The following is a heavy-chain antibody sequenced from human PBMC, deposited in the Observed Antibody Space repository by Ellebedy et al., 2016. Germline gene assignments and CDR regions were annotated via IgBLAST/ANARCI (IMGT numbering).Heavy chain of an antibody. J-gene: IGHJ4*02. V-gene: IGHV3-33*01. D-gene: IGHD3-3*02. Sequence: GESLKISXAASGFSFSSYAMYWVRQAPGKGLEWVAVIWYDGSNKYYADSVKGRFTISRDNSKNTLYLQMNSLRAEDTALYYCAREGGIFGLDYWGQGTLVTVSS. CDR1: GFSFSSYA. CDR2: IWYDGSNK. CDR3: AREGGIFGLDY.